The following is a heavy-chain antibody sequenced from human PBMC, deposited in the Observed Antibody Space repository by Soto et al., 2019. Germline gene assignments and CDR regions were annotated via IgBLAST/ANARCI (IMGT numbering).Heavy chain of an antibody. J-gene: IGHJ4*02. CDR3: ARVRRWQGFFDY. CDR1: GFTFSVYS. V-gene: IGHV3-48*02. CDR2: ISTTSTTI. Sequence: GGSLRLSCAASGFTFSVYSMNWVRQAPGKGLEWVSYISTTSTTIYYADSVKGRFTISRDNAKNSLYLQMNSLRDEDTAVYYCARVRRWQGFFDYWGQGILVTVSS. D-gene: IGHD5-12*01.